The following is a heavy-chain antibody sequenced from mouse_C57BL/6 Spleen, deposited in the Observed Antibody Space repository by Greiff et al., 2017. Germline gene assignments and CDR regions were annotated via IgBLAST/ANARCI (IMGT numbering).Heavy chain of an antibody. Sequence: EVQLMESGPGLVKPSQSLSLTCSVTGYSITSGYYWNWIRQFPGNKLEWMGYISYDGSNNYNPSLKNRISITRDTSKNQFFLKLNSVTTEDTATYYCARDGNYPFAYWGQGTLVTVSA. CDR3: ARDGNYPFAY. J-gene: IGHJ3*01. D-gene: IGHD2-1*01. CDR2: ISYDGSN. CDR1: GYSITSGYY. V-gene: IGHV3-6*01.